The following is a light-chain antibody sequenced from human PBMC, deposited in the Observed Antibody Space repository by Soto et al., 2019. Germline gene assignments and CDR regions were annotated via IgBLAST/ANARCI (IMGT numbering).Light chain of an antibody. CDR3: QQYSDWPRVT. Sequence: EVVMTQSPATLSVSPGERATLSCRASQSVSTKVDWYQHKPGQAPRLLIHGASTRATDIPARFSGSGSGTEFTLTSSSLQSEDVAVYYCQQYSDWPRVTFGGGTKVEI. CDR1: QSVSTK. V-gene: IGKV3-15*01. CDR2: GAS. J-gene: IGKJ4*01.